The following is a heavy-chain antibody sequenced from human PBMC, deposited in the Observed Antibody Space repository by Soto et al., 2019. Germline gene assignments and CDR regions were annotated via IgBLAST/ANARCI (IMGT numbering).Heavy chain of an antibody. CDR3: AREGYCSGGSCPEGNYYYYGMDV. V-gene: IGHV3-48*03. J-gene: IGHJ6*02. CDR2: ISSSGSTI. Sequence: PGGSLRLSCAASGFTFSSYEMNWVRQAPGKGLEWVSYISSSGSTIYYADSVKGRFTISRDNAKNSLYRQMNSLRAEDTAVYYCAREGYCSGGSCPEGNYYYYGMDVWGQGTTVTVSS. CDR1: GFTFSSYE. D-gene: IGHD2-15*01.